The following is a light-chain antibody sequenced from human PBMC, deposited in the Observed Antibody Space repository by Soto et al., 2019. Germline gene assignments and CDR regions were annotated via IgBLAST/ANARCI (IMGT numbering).Light chain of an antibody. CDR1: SSNIGGNT. Sequence: QSVLTQPPSASGTPGQRVTSSCSGSSSNIGGNTVNWYQQLPGTAPKLLIHGDTLRPSGVPDRFSGSKSGTSASLAISGLQSEDEAEYYCATWDDSLNGVLFGGGTKLTVL. CDR2: GDT. CDR3: ATWDDSLNGVL. V-gene: IGLV1-44*01. J-gene: IGLJ2*01.